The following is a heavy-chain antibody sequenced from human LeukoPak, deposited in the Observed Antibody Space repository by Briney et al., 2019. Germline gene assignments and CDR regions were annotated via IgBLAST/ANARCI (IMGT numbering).Heavy chain of an antibody. CDR3: AGMRITTPTVRTLDY. V-gene: IGHV4-59*01. CDR1: GGSMSTYY. D-gene: IGHD1-14*01. CDR2: IYYTGST. Sequence: PSETLSLTCTVSGGSMSTYYWTWIRQPPGKGLEWIGFIYYTGSTNYNPSLKSRVTISVDTSKIQFSLKLSSVTAADTAVYYCAGMRITTPTVRTLDYWGQGTLVTVSS. J-gene: IGHJ4*02.